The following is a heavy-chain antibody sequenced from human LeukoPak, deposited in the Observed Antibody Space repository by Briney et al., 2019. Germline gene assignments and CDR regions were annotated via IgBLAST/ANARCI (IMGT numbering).Heavy chain of an antibody. CDR1: GFTFSSYA. D-gene: IGHD2-15*01. V-gene: IGHV3-23*01. CDR3: YCSGGSCYSFDY. CDR2: ISGSGGST. J-gene: IGHJ4*02. Sequence: PGGSLRLSCAASGFTFSSYAMSWVRQAPGKGLEWVSAISGSGGSTYYADSVKGRFTISRDNSKNTLYLQVNSLRAEDTAVYYCYCSGGSCYSFDYWGQGTLVTVSS.